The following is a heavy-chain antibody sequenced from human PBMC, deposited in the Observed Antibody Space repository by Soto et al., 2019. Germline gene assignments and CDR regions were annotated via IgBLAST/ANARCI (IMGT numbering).Heavy chain of an antibody. CDR1: GGTFSSYA. CDR3: ASAPSGSYTSYYYYYYGMDV. CDR2: IIPIFGTA. D-gene: IGHD3-10*01. V-gene: IGHV1-69*13. J-gene: IGHJ6*02. Sequence: SVKVSCKASGGTFSSYAISWVRQAPGQGLEWMGGIIPIFGTANYAQKFQGRVTITADESTSTAYMELSSLRSEDTAVYYCASAPSGSYTSYYYYYYGMDVWGQGTTVTVSS.